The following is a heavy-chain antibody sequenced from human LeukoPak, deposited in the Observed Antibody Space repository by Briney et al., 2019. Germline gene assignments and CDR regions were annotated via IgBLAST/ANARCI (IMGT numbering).Heavy chain of an antibody. CDR1: GFTFSSYA. CDR2: ISGSGGST. Sequence: PGGSLRLSCAASGFTFSSYAMSWVRQAPGKGLEWVSAISGSGGSTYYADSVKGRFTISRDNSKNTLYLQTNSLRAEDTAVYYCARDHAMVRGEFDYWGQGTLVTVSS. D-gene: IGHD3-10*01. CDR3: ARDHAMVRGEFDY. V-gene: IGHV3-23*01. J-gene: IGHJ4*02.